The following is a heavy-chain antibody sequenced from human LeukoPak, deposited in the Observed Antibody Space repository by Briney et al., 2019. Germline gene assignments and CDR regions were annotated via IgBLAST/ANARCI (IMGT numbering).Heavy chain of an antibody. CDR2: ISYDGNNK. Sequence: RGSLRLSCAASGFTFSSYGMHWVRQAPGKGLEWVAIISYDGNNKYYVDSVKGRFTISRDNSKNTLYLQMNSLRTEDTAVYYCARERSDWSFDYWGQGTLVTVSS. D-gene: IGHD3-9*01. CDR3: ARERSDWSFDY. CDR1: GFTFSSYG. J-gene: IGHJ4*02. V-gene: IGHV3-30*03.